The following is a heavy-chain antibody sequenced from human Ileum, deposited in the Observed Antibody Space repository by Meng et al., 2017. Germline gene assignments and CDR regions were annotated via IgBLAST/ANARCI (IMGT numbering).Heavy chain of an antibody. CDR1: GGSISGLNKY. D-gene: IGHD2-21*01. CDR3: ARSIAAASGNHWFDP. Sequence: SETLSLTCNVSGGSISGLNKYWGWLRQPPGKGLEWIGNIYYLGSTYYNPALKSRVVISIDRSKNQFSLNLTSVTAADTAVYYCARSIAAASGNHWFDPWGQGTLVTVSS. J-gene: IGHJ5*02. CDR2: IYYLGST. V-gene: IGHV4-39*07.